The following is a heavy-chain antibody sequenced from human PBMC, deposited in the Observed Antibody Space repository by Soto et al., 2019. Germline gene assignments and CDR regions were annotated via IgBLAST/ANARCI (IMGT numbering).Heavy chain of an antibody. Sequence: ASVKVSCKASGYTFTSYAMHWVRQAPGQRLEWMGWINAGNGNTKYSQKFQGRVTITRDTSASTAYMELSSLRSEDTAVYDFVHRSGYYSIDYWGPGILVTVAS. CDR2: INAGNGNT. CDR1: GYTFTSYA. J-gene: IGHJ4*02. CDR3: VHRSGYYSIDY. V-gene: IGHV1-3*01. D-gene: IGHD3-22*01.